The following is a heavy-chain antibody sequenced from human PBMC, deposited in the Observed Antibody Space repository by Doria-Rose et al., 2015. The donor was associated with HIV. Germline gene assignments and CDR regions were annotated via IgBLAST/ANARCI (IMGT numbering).Heavy chain of an antibody. V-gene: IGHV4-34*01. CDR3: ARGLLRGGWNDVDYYYGMDV. CDR2: FNHSEST. D-gene: IGHD1-1*01. Sequence: QVQLQQWGAGLVKPSETLSLTCAVFGGSFSGYYWSWIRQPPGKGLEWIGEFNHSESTIYKPSIKSRVTISLDTSKTLFSLKLSSVTAADTAVYYCARGLLRGGWNDVDYYYGMDVWGQGTTVTVSS. CDR1: GGSFSGYY. J-gene: IGHJ6*02.